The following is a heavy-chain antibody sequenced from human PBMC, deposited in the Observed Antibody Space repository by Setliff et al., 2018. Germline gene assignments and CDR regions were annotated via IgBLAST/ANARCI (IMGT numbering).Heavy chain of an antibody. D-gene: IGHD3-10*01. V-gene: IGHV1-46*01. Sequence: ASVKVSCKTSGYSFIRYYMYWVRQAPGQGLEWMGLINVSGGSASYEQKFQGRVTMTRDTSTGTVYMELTSLKSEDTAVYYCARDGQYYGSGFYSTRYYYSYGLDVW. J-gene: IGHJ6*01. CDR3: ARDGQYYGSGFYSTRYYYSYGLDV. CDR1: GYSFIRYY. CDR2: INVSGGSA.